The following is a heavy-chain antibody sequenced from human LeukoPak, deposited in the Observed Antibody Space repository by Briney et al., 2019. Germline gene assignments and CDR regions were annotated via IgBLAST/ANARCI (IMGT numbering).Heavy chain of an antibody. CDR3: ARDSYYDFWRGAYYSYMDV. Sequence: GGSLRLSCAASGFTFKSYSMNWVRQAPGKGLEWVSSISGNTSNIYYADSVKGRFTISRDNAKNSVSLLINSLRAEDTAVYYSARDSYYDFWRGAYYSYMDVWGTGTTVTVSS. CDR2: ISGNTSNI. CDR1: GFTFKSYS. V-gene: IGHV3-21*06. D-gene: IGHD3-3*01. J-gene: IGHJ6*03.